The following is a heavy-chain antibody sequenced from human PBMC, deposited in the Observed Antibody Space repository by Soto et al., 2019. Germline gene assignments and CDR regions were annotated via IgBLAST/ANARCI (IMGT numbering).Heavy chain of an antibody. CDR2: ISLGGTT. D-gene: IGHD3-3*01. CDR1: GGSLSSGDW. CDR3: ARGGDYTPGFDC. Sequence: QLQLQESGPGLVEPSGTLSLACGVSGGSLSSGDWWSWVRQPPGKGLEWIGEISLGGTTSYNPSLKRGVTMSLYTSKNHFSRKVSSVLAADTAVYYCARGGDYTPGFDCWGQGTLVTVSS. V-gene: IGHV4-4*02. J-gene: IGHJ4*02.